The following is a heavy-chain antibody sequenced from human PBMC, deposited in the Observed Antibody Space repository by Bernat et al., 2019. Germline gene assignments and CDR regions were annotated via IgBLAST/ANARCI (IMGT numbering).Heavy chain of an antibody. CDR1: GFTFSSYA. V-gene: IGHV3-30-3*01. D-gene: IGHD6-19*01. Sequence: QVQLVESGGGVVQPGRSLRLSCAASGFTFSSYAMHWVRQAPGKGLEWVAVISYDGSNIYYADSVKGRFTISRDNSKNTLYLQMNSLRAEDTAVYYCARESVAGTLYYFDYWGQGTLVTVSS. CDR3: ARESVAGTLYYFDY. CDR2: ISYDGSNI. J-gene: IGHJ4*02.